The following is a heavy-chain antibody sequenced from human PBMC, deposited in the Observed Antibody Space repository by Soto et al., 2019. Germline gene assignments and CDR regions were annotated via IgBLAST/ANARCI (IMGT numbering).Heavy chain of an antibody. Sequence: PSETLSLTCTVSGDSINTGDYYWSWLRQPPRKGLEWIGHIYYTGSTYYNPSLKSQFTISIDTSKTQFSLKVNSVTAADTAVYYCARIPLLQGGWFDPWGQGTLVTVSS. D-gene: IGHD1-26*01. CDR3: ARIPLLQGGWFDP. CDR2: IYYTGST. CDR1: GDSINTGDYY. J-gene: IGHJ5*02. V-gene: IGHV4-30-4*01.